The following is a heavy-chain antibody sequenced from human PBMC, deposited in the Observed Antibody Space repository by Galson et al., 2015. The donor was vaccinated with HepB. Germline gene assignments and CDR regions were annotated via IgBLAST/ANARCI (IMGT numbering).Heavy chain of an antibody. D-gene: IGHD5-18*01. CDR1: GDSISSSGYY. CDR3: ARVNDLGYSYEYYFDY. CDR2: IYYSGST. V-gene: IGHV4-31*03. Sequence: LSLTCTVSGDSISSSGYYWSWIRQHPGKGLEWIGHIYYSGSTHYNPSLKSRVTMSVDTSKNLFSLKVRSVTAADTAVYYCARVNDLGYSYEYYFDYWGQGTLVTVSS. J-gene: IGHJ4*02.